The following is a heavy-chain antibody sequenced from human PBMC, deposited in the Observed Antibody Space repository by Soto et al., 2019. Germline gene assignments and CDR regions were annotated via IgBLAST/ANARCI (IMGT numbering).Heavy chain of an antibody. CDR3: ARERGYYDILTGPPRYGMDV. V-gene: IGHV3-33*01. D-gene: IGHD3-9*01. CDR1: GFTFSSYG. Sequence: XGSLRLSCAASGFTFSSYGMQWVRQAAGKGLEWVAVIWYDGSNKYYADSVKGRFTISRDNSKNTLYLQMNSLRAEDTAVYYCARERGYYDILTGPPRYGMDVWGQGTTVTVSS. CDR2: IWYDGSNK. J-gene: IGHJ6*02.